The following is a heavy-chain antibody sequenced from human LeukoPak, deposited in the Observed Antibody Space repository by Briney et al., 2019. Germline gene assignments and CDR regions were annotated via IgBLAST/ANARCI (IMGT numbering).Heavy chain of an antibody. Sequence: GASVKVSCKASGYTFTSYGISWVRQAPGQGLEWMGWISAYNGNTNYAQKLQGRVTMTTDTSTNTAYMELRSLRSDDTAVYYCARSGGYYYDSSGYSKPDYWGQGTLVTVSS. CDR1: GYTFTSYG. CDR2: ISAYNGNT. CDR3: ARSGGYYYDSSGYSKPDY. D-gene: IGHD3-22*01. J-gene: IGHJ4*02. V-gene: IGHV1-18*01.